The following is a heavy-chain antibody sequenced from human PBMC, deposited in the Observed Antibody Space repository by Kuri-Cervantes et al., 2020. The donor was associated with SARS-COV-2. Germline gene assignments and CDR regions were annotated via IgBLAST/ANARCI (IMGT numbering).Heavy chain of an antibody. D-gene: IGHD3-22*01. CDR1: GYSFTSYW. Sequence: GGSLRLSCKGSGYSFTSYWIGWVHQMPGKGLEWMGIIYPGDSDTRYSPSFQGQVTISADKSISTAYLQWSSLKASDTAMYYCARQKFHYYDSSGYQGATDYWGQGTLVTVSS. J-gene: IGHJ4*02. V-gene: IGHV5-51*07. CDR3: ARQKFHYYDSSGYQGATDY. CDR2: IYPGDSDT.